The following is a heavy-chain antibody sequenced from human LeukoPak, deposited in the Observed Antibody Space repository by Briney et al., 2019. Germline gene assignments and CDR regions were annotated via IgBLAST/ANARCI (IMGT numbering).Heavy chain of an antibody. CDR2: IYYSGST. CDR1: GGSISSYY. D-gene: IGHD4-11*01. CDR3: ARGNVDLDN. Sequence: SETLSLTCTVSGGSISSYYWSWTRQPPGKGLEWIGYIYYSGSTNYNPSLKSRVTISVDTSKNQFSLKLSSVTAADTAVYYCARGNVDLDNWGQGTLVTVSS. J-gene: IGHJ4*02. V-gene: IGHV4-59*01.